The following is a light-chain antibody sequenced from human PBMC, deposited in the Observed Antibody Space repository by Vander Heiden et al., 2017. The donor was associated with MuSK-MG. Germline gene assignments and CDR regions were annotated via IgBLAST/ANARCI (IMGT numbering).Light chain of an antibody. J-gene: IGKJ4*01. CDR3: QQHSSWPSLT. CDR1: QSVSSY. V-gene: IGKV3-11*01. CDR2: DAS. Sequence: EIVLTQSPATLSLSPGERATLSCRASQSVSSYLAWYQQKPGQAPRLLIYDASNRATGIPARFSGSGSGTDFTLTISSLEPEDFAVYYCQQHSSWPSLTFGGGTKVEIK.